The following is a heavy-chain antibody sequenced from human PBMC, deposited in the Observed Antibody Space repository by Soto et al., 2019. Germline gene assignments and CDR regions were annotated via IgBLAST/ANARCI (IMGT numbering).Heavy chain of an antibody. CDR2: ISWNSGSI. CDR3: AKGQSHDFWSGYLDAFDI. J-gene: IGHJ3*02. V-gene: IGHV3-9*01. D-gene: IGHD3-3*01. CDR1: GFTFDDYA. Sequence: GGSLRLSCAASGFTFDDYAMHWVRQTPGKGLEWVSGISWNSGSIGYADSVKGRFTISRDNAKNSLYLQMNSLRAEDTALYYCAKGQSHDFWSGYLDAFDIWGQGTMVTVSS.